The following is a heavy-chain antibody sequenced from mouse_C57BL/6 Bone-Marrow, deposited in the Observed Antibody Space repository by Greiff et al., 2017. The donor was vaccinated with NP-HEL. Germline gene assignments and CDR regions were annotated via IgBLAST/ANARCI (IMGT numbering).Heavy chain of an antibody. V-gene: IGHV1-76*01. D-gene: IGHD2-3*01. CDR1: GYTFTDYY. J-gene: IGHJ2*01. Sequence: QVQLQQSGAELVRPGASVKLSCKASGYTFTDYYINWVKQRPGQGLEWIARIYPGSGNTYYNEKFKGKATLTAEKSSSTAYMQLSSLTSEDSAVYFCASYDGYGYWGQGTTLTVSS. CDR2: IYPGSGNT. CDR3: ASYDGYGY.